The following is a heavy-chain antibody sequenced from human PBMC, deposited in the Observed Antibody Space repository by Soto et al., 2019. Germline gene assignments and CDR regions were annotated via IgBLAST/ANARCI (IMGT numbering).Heavy chain of an antibody. CDR1: GYTFTSYY. CDR2: INPSGGST. V-gene: IGHV1-46*01. Sequence: ASVKVSCKASGYTFTSYYMHWVRQAPGQGLEWMGIINPSGGSTSYAQKFQGRVTMTRDTSISTAYMELSRLRSDDTAVYYCARDQGSSWPYYYYGMDVWGQGTTVTVSS. CDR3: ARDQGSSWPYYYYGMDV. D-gene: IGHD6-13*01. J-gene: IGHJ6*02.